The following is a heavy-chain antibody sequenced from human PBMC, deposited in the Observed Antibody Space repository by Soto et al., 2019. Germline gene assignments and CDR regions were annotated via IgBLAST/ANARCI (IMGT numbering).Heavy chain of an antibody. J-gene: IGHJ4*02. CDR1: GFTFPNYG. D-gene: IGHD3-22*01. Sequence: QVQLVESGGGVVQPGRSLRLSCAASGFTFPNYGMHWVRQAPGKGLEWVAVIAYDGSYKYYADSVKGRFTISRDNSKNTLYLQMNSLRVEDTAVYSCAKDDDRYYHDSSGLPYWGQGTLVTVSS. V-gene: IGHV3-30*18. CDR3: AKDDDRYYHDSSGLPY. CDR2: IAYDGSYK.